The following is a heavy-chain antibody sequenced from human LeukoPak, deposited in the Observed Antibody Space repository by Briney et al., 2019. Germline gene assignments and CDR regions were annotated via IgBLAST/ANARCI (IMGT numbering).Heavy chain of an antibody. V-gene: IGHV3-23*01. D-gene: IGHD6-19*01. J-gene: IGHJ1*01. Sequence: GGSLRLSCAASGFXFSSYAISWVRQAPGKGLEWVSGITTGGRPYYADSVKGRFTISRDNSKNTVYLQMNGLRAEDTAVYYCVKNGALAVDYFQHWGQGTLVTVSS. CDR2: ITTGGRP. CDR3: VKNGALAVDYFQH. CDR1: GFXFSSYA.